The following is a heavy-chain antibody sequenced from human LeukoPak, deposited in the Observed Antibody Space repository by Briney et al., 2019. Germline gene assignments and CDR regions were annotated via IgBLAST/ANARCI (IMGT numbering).Heavy chain of an antibody. CDR2: INPNSGGT. CDR1: GYTFTGYY. D-gene: IGHD2-2*02. Sequence: ASVKVSCKASGYTFTGYYMHWVRQAPGQGLEWMGWINPNSGGTNYAQKFQGWVTMTRDTSISTAYMELSRLRSDDTAVYYCARPYCSSTSCYSRLYWYFDLWGRGTLVTVSS. J-gene: IGHJ2*01. CDR3: ARPYCSSTSCYSRLYWYFDL. V-gene: IGHV1-2*04.